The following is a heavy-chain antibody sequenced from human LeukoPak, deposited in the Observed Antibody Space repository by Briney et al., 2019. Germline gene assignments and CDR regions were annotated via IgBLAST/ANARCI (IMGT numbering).Heavy chain of an antibody. V-gene: IGHV3-30*03. CDR3: AGQLELRFLEWLFDY. Sequence: GGSLRLSCAASGFTFSSYGMQWVRQAPGKGLEWVAVISYDGRNKYYADSVKGRFTISRDNSKNTLYLQMNSLRAEDTAVYYCAGQLELRFLEWLFDYWGQGTLVTVSS. J-gene: IGHJ4*02. CDR2: ISYDGRNK. CDR1: GFTFSSYG. D-gene: IGHD3-3*01.